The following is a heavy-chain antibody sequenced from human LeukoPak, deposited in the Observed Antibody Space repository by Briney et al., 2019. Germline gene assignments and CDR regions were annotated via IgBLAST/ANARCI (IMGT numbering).Heavy chain of an antibody. V-gene: IGHV5-51*01. Sequence: GESLKISCKGSGYSFTSYWIGWVRQMPGKGLEWMGIIYPGDSDIRYSPSFQGQVTISADKSISTAYLQWSSLKASDTAMYYCARRVTRYLGSDFGGFDPWGQGTLVTVSS. J-gene: IGHJ5*02. CDR1: GYSFTSYW. D-gene: IGHD3-9*01. CDR2: IYPGDSDI. CDR3: ARRVTRYLGSDFGGFDP.